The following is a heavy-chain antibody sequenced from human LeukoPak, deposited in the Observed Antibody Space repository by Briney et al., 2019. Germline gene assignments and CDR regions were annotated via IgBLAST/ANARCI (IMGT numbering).Heavy chain of an antibody. J-gene: IGHJ4*02. CDR2: IKPDGTEK. D-gene: IGHD3-16*02. CDR1: GFTFTDSW. Sequence: GGSLRLSCAASGFTFTDSWMSWVRQPPGEGLEWVVNIKPDGTEKYYVDSLKGRFTVSRDNTKNSLYLQMSSLRAEDTAVYYCARVRYGNYFDYWGQGTLVTVSS. V-gene: IGHV3-7*04. CDR3: ARVRYGNYFDY.